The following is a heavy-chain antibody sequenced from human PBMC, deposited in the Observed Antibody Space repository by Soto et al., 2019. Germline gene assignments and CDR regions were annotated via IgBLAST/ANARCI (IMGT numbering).Heavy chain of an antibody. V-gene: IGHV4-31*03. CDR3: ARWESKETYYDFWSGYPPDWESYFDS. CDR1: GGSISSGGYY. CDR2: IYYSGST. Sequence: PSETLSLTCTVSGGSISSGGYYWSWIRQHPGKGLEWIGYIYYSGSTYYNPSLKSRVTISVDTSKNQFSLKLSSVTAADTAVYYCARWESKETYYDFWSGYPPDWESYFDSWSQGTLVTVSS. J-gene: IGHJ4*02. D-gene: IGHD3-3*01.